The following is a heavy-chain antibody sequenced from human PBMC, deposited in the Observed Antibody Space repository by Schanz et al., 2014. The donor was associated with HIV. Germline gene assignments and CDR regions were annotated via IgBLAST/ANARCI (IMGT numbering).Heavy chain of an antibody. CDR3: ARHQRGSYLEALDY. CDR2: IYYSGNT. D-gene: IGHD3-10*01. CDR1: GGSFSGYY. Sequence: QVRLQQWGAGLLKSSETLSLTCAVYGGSFSGYYWSWIRQHPGKGLEWIGYIYYSGNTYYNPSLKSRVTMSVDTSKNQFSLKLSSVTAADTAVFYCARHQRGSYLEALDYWGQGTLVTVSS. V-gene: IGHV4-34*01. J-gene: IGHJ4*02.